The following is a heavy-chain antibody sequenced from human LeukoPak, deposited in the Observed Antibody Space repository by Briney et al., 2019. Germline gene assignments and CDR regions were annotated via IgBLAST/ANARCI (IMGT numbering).Heavy chain of an antibody. CDR2: SRSKPNSYTT. V-gene: IGHV3-72*01. J-gene: IGHJ4*02. D-gene: IGHD3-22*01. Sequence: GGSLRLSCTASELTLSDHYMDWLRQAPGKGLERIGRSRSKPNSYTTEYAASVKGRFTISRDHSQNSLFLEMNNLKAEDTAVYYCARASYYDRSTYYIDYWGQGTLVTVSS. CDR3: ARASYYDRSTYYIDY. CDR1: ELTLSDHY.